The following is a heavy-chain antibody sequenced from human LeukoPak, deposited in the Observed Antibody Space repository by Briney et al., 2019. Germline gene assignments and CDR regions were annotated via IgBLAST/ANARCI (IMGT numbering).Heavy chain of an antibody. Sequence: SETLSLTCSVSGGSISGYYWNWIRQPPGRGLEWIAYIHYSGSTDYNPSLKSRVTISVDTSKNQFSLRLRSVTAADTAVYFCATEPGYCSGGRCYGGWFDPWGQGTLVTVSS. CDR1: GGSISGYY. D-gene: IGHD2-15*01. CDR3: ATEPGYCSGGRCYGGWFDP. V-gene: IGHV4-59*01. CDR2: IHYSGST. J-gene: IGHJ5*02.